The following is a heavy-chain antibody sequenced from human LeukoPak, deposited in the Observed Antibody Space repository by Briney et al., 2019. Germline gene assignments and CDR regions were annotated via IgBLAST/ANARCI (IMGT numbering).Heavy chain of an antibody. D-gene: IGHD2-8*01. Sequence: GGSLRLSCAASGFTFSSYSMNWVRQAPGKGLEWVSYISSSSSTIYYADSVKGRFTISRDNAKNSLYLQMNSLRAEDTAVYYCARDRRGYCTNGVCYTIYYFDYWGQGTLVTVSS. V-gene: IGHV3-48*01. CDR2: ISSSSSTI. CDR1: GFTFSSYS. J-gene: IGHJ4*02. CDR3: ARDRRGYCTNGVCYTIYYFDY.